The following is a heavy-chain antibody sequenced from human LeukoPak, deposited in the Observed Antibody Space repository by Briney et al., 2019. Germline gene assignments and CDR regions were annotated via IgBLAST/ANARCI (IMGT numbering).Heavy chain of an antibody. CDR3: TTDWAPTRTSGRPFDY. V-gene: IGHV3-15*01. D-gene: IGHD3-10*01. J-gene: IGHJ4*02. CDR2: IYSKGDGGTI. Sequence: PGGSLRLSCAASEFTFSNAWMSWVRQAPGKGLEWVGRIYSKGDGGTIDYAAPVKDRFTISRDDSKNTLYLQMNNLKTKDTAVYYCTTDWAPTRTSGRPFDYWGQGTLVTVSS. CDR1: EFTFSNAW.